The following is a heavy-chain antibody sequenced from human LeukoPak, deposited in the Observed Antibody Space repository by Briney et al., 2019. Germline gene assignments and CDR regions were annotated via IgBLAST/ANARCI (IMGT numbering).Heavy chain of an antibody. V-gene: IGHV4-31*03. Sequence: SQTLSLTCTVSGGSISSGGYYWSWIRQHPGKGLKWIGYIYYSGSTYYNPSLKSRVTISVDTSKNQFSLKLSSVTAADTAVYYCAREVVRLNWFDPWGQGTLVTVSS. CDR3: AREVVRLNWFDP. CDR1: GGSISSGGYY. D-gene: IGHD2-15*01. J-gene: IGHJ5*02. CDR2: IYYSGST.